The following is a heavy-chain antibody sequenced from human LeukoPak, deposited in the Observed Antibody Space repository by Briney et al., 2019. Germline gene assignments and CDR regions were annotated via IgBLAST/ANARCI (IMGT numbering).Heavy chain of an antibody. V-gene: IGHV3-53*04. D-gene: IGHD2-2*02. Sequence: GGSLRLSCAASGFTVSSNYMSWVRQGPGKGLEWVSVIYSGGSTYYADSVKGRFPISRHNSKNTLYLQMNSLRAEDTAVYYCAREGYTGNFDYWGQGTLVTVSS. J-gene: IGHJ4*02. CDR3: AREGYTGNFDY. CDR1: GFTVSSNY. CDR2: IYSGGST.